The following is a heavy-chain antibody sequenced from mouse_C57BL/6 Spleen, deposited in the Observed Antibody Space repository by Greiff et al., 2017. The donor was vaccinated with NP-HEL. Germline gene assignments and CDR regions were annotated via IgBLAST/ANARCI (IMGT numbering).Heavy chain of an antibody. V-gene: IGHV1-53*01. CDR2: INPSNGGT. J-gene: IGHJ3*01. Sequence: QVQLQQPGTELVKPGASVKLSCKASGYTFTSYWMHWVKQRPGQGLEWIGNINPSNGGTNYNEKFKSKATLTVDKSSSTAYMQLCSLTSEDSAVYYCAREIGYGSPFAYWGQGTLVTVSA. CDR3: AREIGYGSPFAY. CDR1: GYTFTSYW. D-gene: IGHD1-1*01.